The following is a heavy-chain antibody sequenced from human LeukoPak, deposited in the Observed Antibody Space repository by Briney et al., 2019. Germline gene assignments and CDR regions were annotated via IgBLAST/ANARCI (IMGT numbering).Heavy chain of an antibody. Sequence: GGSLRLSCAASGFTLSSYWMDWVRQAPGKGLEWVSRIYRDGGSINYADSVKGRFTISRDNAKNTLYLQMNSLRAEDTAVCYCARETIIGIGLSDWGQGALVTVSS. D-gene: IGHD3-3*01. J-gene: IGHJ4*02. CDR2: IYRDGGSI. CDR1: GFTLSSYW. V-gene: IGHV3-74*01. CDR3: ARETIIGIGLSD.